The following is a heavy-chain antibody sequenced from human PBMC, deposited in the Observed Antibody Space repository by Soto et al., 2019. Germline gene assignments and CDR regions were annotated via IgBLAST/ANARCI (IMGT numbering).Heavy chain of an antibody. CDR2: INAGNGNT. D-gene: IGHD4-4*01. CDR3: ARGYSNYVPYYMDV. Sequence: QVQLVQSGAEVKKPGASVKVSCKASGYTFTSYAMHWVRHAPGQRLEWMGWINAGNGNTKYSQKFQGRVTITRDTSASKAYMELSSLRSEDTAVYYCARGYSNYVPYYMDVWGKGTTVTVSS. J-gene: IGHJ6*03. CDR1: GYTFTSYA. V-gene: IGHV1-3*01.